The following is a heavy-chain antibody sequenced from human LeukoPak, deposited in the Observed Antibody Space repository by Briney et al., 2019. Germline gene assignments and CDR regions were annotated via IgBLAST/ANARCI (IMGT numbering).Heavy chain of an antibody. J-gene: IGHJ4*02. V-gene: IGHV3-23*01. CDR3: ACLRGPSDY. D-gene: IGHD4-17*01. CDR1: GFTFSSYG. CDR2: ISGSGGST. Sequence: GGSLRLSCAASGFTFSSYGMSWVRQAPGKGLEWVSAISGSGGSTYYADSVKGRFTISRDNTKNSLYLQMDSLTADDTAVYFCACLRGPSDYWGQGTLVTVSS.